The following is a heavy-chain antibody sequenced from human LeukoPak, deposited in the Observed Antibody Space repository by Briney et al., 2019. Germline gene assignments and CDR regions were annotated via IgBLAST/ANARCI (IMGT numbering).Heavy chain of an antibody. D-gene: IGHD2-2*02. CDR2: IYSGGST. CDR3: ARGGCSSTSCYSTYYYYMDV. CDR1: GFTVSSNY. V-gene: IGHV3-53*01. Sequence: PGGSLRLSCAASGFTVSSNYMSWVRQAPGKGLEWVSVIYSGGSTYYADSVKGRFTISRDNSKNTLYLQMNSLRAEDTAVYYCARGGCSSTSCYSTYYYYMDVWGKGTTVTVSS. J-gene: IGHJ6*03.